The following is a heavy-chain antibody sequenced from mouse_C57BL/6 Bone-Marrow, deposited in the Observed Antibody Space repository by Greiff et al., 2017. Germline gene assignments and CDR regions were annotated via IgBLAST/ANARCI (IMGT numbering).Heavy chain of an antibody. CDR2: ISDGGSYT. CDR1: GFTFSSYA. D-gene: IGHD2-1*01. V-gene: IGHV5-4*01. J-gene: IGHJ3*01. Sequence: EVKLMESGGGLVKPGGSLKLSCAASGFTFSSYAMSWVRQTPEKRLEWVATISDGGSYTYYPDNVKGRFTISRDNAKNNLYLQMSHLKSEDTAMYYCAREKNYGNWHWGQGTLVTVSA. CDR3: AREKNYGNWH.